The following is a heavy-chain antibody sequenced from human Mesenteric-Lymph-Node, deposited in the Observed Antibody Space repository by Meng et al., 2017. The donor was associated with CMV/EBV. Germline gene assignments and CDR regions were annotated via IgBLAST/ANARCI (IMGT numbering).Heavy chain of an antibody. J-gene: IGHJ4*02. CDR3: ARGGYDFWSGYFPFDS. CDR2: ISTTSVYI. Sequence: GGSLRLSCAASGFTFSRYSMNWVRQAPGKGLEWVSSISTTSVYIFYADSLKGRFTISRDNAKNSLYLQMSSLRAEDTAVYYCARGGYDFWSGYFPFDSWGQGTLVTVSS. CDR1: GFTFSRYS. D-gene: IGHD3-3*01. V-gene: IGHV3-21*01.